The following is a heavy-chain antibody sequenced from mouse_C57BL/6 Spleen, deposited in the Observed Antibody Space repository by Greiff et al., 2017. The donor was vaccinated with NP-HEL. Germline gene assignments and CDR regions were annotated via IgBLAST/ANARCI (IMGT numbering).Heavy chain of an antibody. CDR3: ARPSFYGSSYFDY. V-gene: IGHV5-17*01. Sequence: EVQRVESGGGLVKPGGSLKLSCAASGFTFSDYGMHWVRQAPEKGLEWVAYISSGSSTIYYADTVKGRFTISRDNAKNTLFLQMTSLRSEDTAMYYCARPSFYGSSYFDYWGKGTTLTVSS. D-gene: IGHD1-1*01. J-gene: IGHJ2*01. CDR2: ISSGSSTI. CDR1: GFTFSDYG.